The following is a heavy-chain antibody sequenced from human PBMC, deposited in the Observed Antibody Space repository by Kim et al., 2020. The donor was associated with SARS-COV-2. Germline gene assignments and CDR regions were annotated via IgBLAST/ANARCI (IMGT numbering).Heavy chain of an antibody. D-gene: IGHD6-19*01. Sequence: SETLSLTCTVSGGSNNAHYWTWIRQPPGKGLEWIGYIYNTGSTNYNPSLKSRVTISGDTSRNQFSLKLSSVTTADTAVYYCARGDYNSDWHYFDYWGQGT. CDR3: ARGDYNSDWHYFDY. V-gene: IGHV4-59*11. J-gene: IGHJ4*02. CDR1: GGSNNAHY. CDR2: IYNTGST.